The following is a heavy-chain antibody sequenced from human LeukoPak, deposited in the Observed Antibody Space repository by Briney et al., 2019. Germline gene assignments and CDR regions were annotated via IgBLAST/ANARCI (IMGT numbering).Heavy chain of an antibody. CDR2: IYWDDDK. J-gene: IGHJ6*04. D-gene: IGHD1-14*01. V-gene: IGHV2-5*02. Sequence: SGPTLVKPTQTLTLTCTFSGFSLCTSGVGVGWIRQPPGKALEWLALIYWDDDKRYSPSLKSRLTITRDISKNQVVLTMTNMDPVDTATYYCAHTVGRKYYYGMDVWGKGTTVIVSS. CDR3: AHTVGRKYYYGMDV. CDR1: GFSLCTSGVG.